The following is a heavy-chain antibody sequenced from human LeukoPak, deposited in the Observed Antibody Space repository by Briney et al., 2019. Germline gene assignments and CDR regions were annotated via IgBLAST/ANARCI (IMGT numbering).Heavy chain of an antibody. V-gene: IGHV4-30-4*08. Sequence: PSETLSLTCTVSGGSISSGDYYWSWIRQPPGQGLEWIGYIYYSGSTYYNPSLKRRVTISVDTSNNQFSLKLSSVTAADTAVYYCARYTVVPVFDYWGQGTLVTVSS. CDR2: IYYSGST. CDR1: GGSISSGDYY. CDR3: ARYTVVPVFDY. J-gene: IGHJ4*02. D-gene: IGHD2-2*01.